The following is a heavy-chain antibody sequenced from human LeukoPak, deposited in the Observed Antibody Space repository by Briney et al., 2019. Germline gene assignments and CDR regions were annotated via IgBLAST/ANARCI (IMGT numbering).Heavy chain of an antibody. V-gene: IGHV3-48*03. CDR3: ARGRWSAHY. CDR2: ISSSGGTI. J-gene: IGHJ4*02. D-gene: IGHD2-15*01. CDR1: GFTFSSYE. Sequence: GGSLRLSCAASGFTFSSYEMNWVRQAPGKGLEWVSYISSSGGTIYYADSVKGRFTISRDNAKNSLYLRMNSLRAKDTAVYYCARGRWSAHYWGQGTLVTVSS.